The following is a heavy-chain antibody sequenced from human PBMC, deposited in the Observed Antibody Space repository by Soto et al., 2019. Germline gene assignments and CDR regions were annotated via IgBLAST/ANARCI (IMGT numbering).Heavy chain of an antibody. CDR1: GFVFSGHW. CDR2: VNSDGTST. Sequence: EVQLVESGGGLVQPGGSLRLSCAASGFVFSGHWIHWVRQVPGKGLVWVSRVNSDGTSTGYADSVKGRFTSSRDNAENTAFLQMNSLRGEDTAVYYCARGLSGYSTYFDQWGRGTLVTVSS. V-gene: IGHV3-74*01. D-gene: IGHD3-9*01. J-gene: IGHJ4*02. CDR3: ARGLSGYSTYFDQ.